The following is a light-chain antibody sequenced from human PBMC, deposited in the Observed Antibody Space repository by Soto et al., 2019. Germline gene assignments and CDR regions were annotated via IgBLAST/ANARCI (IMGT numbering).Light chain of an antibody. V-gene: IGKV1-33*01. CDR2: DAS. CDR1: QDISHF. J-gene: IGKJ5*01. Sequence: DIQMTQSPSSLFASVGDRGTITCRASQDISHFLNWYQQKPGKAPKXMIYDASNLQTGVPSRFSGRGSGTDFTFTISSLQPDDSGTYYCQQYDDLPITLGQGTRLEIK. CDR3: QQYDDLPIT.